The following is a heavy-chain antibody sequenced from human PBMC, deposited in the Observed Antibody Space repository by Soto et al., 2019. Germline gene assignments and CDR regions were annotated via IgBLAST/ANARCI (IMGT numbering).Heavy chain of an antibody. Sequence: QVPLVQSGAEVKKPGASVKVSCKASGYTFTSYGISWVRQAPGQGLEWMGWISAYNGNTNYAQKLQGRVTMTTDTSTSTAYMELRSLRSDDTAVYYCARGYDDFWSGYYLSYYYYYMDVWGKGTTVTVSS. V-gene: IGHV1-18*01. D-gene: IGHD3-3*01. CDR2: ISAYNGNT. CDR3: ARGYDDFWSGYYLSYYYYYMDV. J-gene: IGHJ6*03. CDR1: GYTFTSYG.